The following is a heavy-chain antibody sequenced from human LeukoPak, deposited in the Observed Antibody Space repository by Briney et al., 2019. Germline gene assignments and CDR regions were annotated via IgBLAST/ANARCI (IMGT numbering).Heavy chain of an antibody. Sequence: ASVKVSCQASGYTFTGYYMHWVRQAPGQVLEWVGWINPNSGGTNYAQKFQGWVTMTRDTSISTAYMELSRLRSDDTAVYYCARAGVVVAATVDYGMDVWGQGTTVTVSS. V-gene: IGHV1-2*04. J-gene: IGHJ6*02. CDR3: ARAGVVVAATVDYGMDV. CDR2: INPNSGGT. CDR1: GYTFTGYY. D-gene: IGHD2-15*01.